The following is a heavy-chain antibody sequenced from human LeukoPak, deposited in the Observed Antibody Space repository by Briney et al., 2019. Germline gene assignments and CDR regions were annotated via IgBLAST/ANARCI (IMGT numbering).Heavy chain of an antibody. CDR2: IRYDGSDK. CDR1: GYTFTGYY. D-gene: IGHD1-26*01. CDR3: AKADSGSYYGLGDYFDY. V-gene: IGHV3-30*02. Sequence: SCKASGYTFTGYYMHWVRQAPGKGLVWVAFIRYDGSDKYYAESVKGRFTISRDNSKNTLYLQMNSLRAEDTAVYYCAKADSGSYYGLGDYFDYWGQGTLVTVSS. J-gene: IGHJ4*02.